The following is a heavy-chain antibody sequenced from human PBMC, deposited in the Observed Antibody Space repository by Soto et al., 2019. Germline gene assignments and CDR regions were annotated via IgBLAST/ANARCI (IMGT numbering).Heavy chain of an antibody. V-gene: IGHV3-33*01. J-gene: IGHJ4*02. D-gene: IGHD3-22*01. CDR3: ARDPYYYDSSGYYGIFDY. CDR2: IWYDGSNK. CDR1: GFTFSSYG. Sequence: PGGSLRLSCAASGFTFSSYGMHWVRQAPGKGLEWVAVIWYDGSNKYYADSVKGRFTISRDNSKNTLYLQMNSLRAEDTAVYYCARDPYYYDSSGYYGIFDYWGQGTLVTVSS.